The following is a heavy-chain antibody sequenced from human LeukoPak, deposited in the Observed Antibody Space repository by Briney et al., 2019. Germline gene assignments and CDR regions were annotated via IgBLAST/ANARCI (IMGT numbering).Heavy chain of an antibody. D-gene: IGHD3-10*01. V-gene: IGHV1-18*01. J-gene: IGHJ4*02. CDR2: ISAYNGDT. CDR3: ARGGYYGSGSFPDY. Sequence: ASVKVSFKGSGYSFGSFGINWVRQAPGQGLECMGWISAYNGDTNYAQKFQGRVTMTTDTSTSTAYMDLMSLRSDDTAVYYCARGGYYGSGSFPDYWGQGTLVTVSS. CDR1: GYSFGSFG.